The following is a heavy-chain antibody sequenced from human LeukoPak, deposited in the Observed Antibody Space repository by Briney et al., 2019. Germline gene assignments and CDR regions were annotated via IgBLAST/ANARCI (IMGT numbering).Heavy chain of an antibody. CDR1: GFTFSSYA. V-gene: IGHV3-23*01. D-gene: IGHD2-2*01. CDR3: AKVDNIVVVPAACDY. J-gene: IGHJ4*02. Sequence: GGSLRLSCAASGFTFSSYAMSWVRQAPGKGLEWVSAISGSGGSTYYADSVKGRFTISRDNSKNTLYLQMHSLRAEDTAVYYCAKVDNIVVVPAACDYWGQGTLVTVSS. CDR2: ISGSGGST.